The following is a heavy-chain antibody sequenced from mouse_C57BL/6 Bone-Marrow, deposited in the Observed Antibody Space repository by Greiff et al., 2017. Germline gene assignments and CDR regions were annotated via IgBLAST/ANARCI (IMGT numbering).Heavy chain of an antibody. CDR1: GFTFSNYW. J-gene: IGHJ2*01. V-gene: IGHV6-3*01. D-gene: IGHD4-1*01. CDR2: IRLKSDNYAT. CDR3: TRTGTEGVFYFDY. Sequence: EVQLQESGGGLVQPGGSMKLSCVASGFTFSNYWMNWVRQSPEQGLEWVAQIRLKSDNYATHYAESVKGRFTISRDDSKSSVYLQMNNLRAEDTGIYYCTRTGTEGVFYFDYWGQGTTLTVSS.